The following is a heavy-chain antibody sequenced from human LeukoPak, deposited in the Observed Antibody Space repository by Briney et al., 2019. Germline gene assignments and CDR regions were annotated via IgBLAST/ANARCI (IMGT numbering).Heavy chain of an antibody. V-gene: IGHV3-30*04. J-gene: IGHJ6*02. CDR3: TKDGYCSSTSCYKEYYYGMDV. D-gene: IGHD2-2*03. CDR1: ELNFKTHA. Sequence: GTSLRLSCVVSELNFKTHAMHWVRQAPGKGLEWVSGLSCDASGRNYADSVKGRFTISRDNSKNTLYLQMNSLRAEDTAVYYCTKDGYCSSTSCYKEYYYGMDVWGQGTTVTVSS. CDR2: LSCDASGR.